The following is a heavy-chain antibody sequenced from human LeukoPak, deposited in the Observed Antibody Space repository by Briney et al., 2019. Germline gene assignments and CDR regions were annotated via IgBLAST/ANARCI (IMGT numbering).Heavy chain of an antibody. Sequence: GGSLRLSCAASGFTFSSYSMNWVRQAPGKGLEWVSYISSSGSTIYYADSVKGRFTISRGNAKNSLYLQMNSLRAEDTAVYYCAILIAVAGMGFDYWGQGTLVTVSS. J-gene: IGHJ4*02. CDR1: GFTFSSYS. D-gene: IGHD6-19*01. V-gene: IGHV3-48*04. CDR3: AILIAVAGMGFDY. CDR2: ISSSGSTI.